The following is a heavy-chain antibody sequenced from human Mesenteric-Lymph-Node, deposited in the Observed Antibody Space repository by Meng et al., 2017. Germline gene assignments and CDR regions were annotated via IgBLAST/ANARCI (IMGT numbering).Heavy chain of an antibody. J-gene: IGHJ4*02. CDR3: ARAHGDYSGGFDY. D-gene: IGHD4-17*01. CDR1: GGTFSSYT. Sequence: SVKVSCKASGGTFSSYTISWVRQAPGQGLEWMGRIIPILGIANYAQKFQGRVTITADKSTSTAYMELSSLRSEDTAVYYCARAHGDYSGGFDYWGQGTLVTVSS. V-gene: IGHV1-69*02. CDR2: IIPILGIA.